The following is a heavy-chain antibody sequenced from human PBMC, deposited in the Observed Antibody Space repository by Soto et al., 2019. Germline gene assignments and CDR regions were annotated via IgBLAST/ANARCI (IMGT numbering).Heavy chain of an antibody. CDR2: IYYSGST. V-gene: IGHV4-30-4*01. J-gene: IGHJ5*01. CDR3: ARVSDSSGYYNLFDS. D-gene: IGHD3-22*01. Sequence: SETLPLTCTVSGGSLSSGDYYWSWLRQAPGKGLEWLGYIYYSGSTYYNPSLKSRVTISVDTTENQFSLKQSSVTAADTAVYYCARVSDSSGYYNLFDSRAQGTPVTVSS. CDR1: GGSLSSGDYY.